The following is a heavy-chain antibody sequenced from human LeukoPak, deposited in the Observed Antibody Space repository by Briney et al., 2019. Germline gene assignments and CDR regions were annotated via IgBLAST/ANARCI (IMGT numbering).Heavy chain of an antibody. Sequence: ASVKVSCKASVYTFTSYDINWVRQATGQGLEWMGWMNPNSGNTGYAQKFQGRVTITRNTSISTAYMELSSLRSEDTAVYYCARTDQDYYDSAGFDYWGQGTLVTVSS. J-gene: IGHJ4*02. CDR1: VYTFTSYD. V-gene: IGHV1-8*03. D-gene: IGHD3-22*01. CDR3: ARTDQDYYDSAGFDY. CDR2: MNPNSGNT.